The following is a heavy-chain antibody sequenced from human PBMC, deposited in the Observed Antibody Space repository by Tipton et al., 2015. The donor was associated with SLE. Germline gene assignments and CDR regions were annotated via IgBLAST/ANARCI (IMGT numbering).Heavy chain of an antibody. CDR3: ATYSGSYGIEY. V-gene: IGHV3-7*03. Sequence: SLRLSCTASGFTFSDYYMSWVRQTAGRGLEWVANINEDGSGKYYMDSVRGRFTISRDNAKNSLYLEMNSLRAEDTAVYYCATYSGSYGIEYWGQGTLVTVSS. D-gene: IGHD1-26*01. J-gene: IGHJ4*02. CDR1: GFTFSDYY. CDR2: INEDGSGK.